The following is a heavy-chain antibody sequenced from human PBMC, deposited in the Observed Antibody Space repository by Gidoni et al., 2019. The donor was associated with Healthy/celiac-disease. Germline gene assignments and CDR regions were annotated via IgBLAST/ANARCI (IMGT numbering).Heavy chain of an antibody. J-gene: IGHJ5*02. CDR3: ARDWDGA. D-gene: IGHD2-8*01. CDR2: IYSGGST. V-gene: IGHV3-66*01. CDR1: GFTVSSNY. Sequence: EVQLVESGGGLVQPGGSLRRSCAASGFTVSSNYMCWVRQAPGKGREWVSVIYSGGSTYYADSVKCRFTISRDNSKNTLYLQMNSLRAEDTAVYYCARDWDGAWGQGTLVTVSS.